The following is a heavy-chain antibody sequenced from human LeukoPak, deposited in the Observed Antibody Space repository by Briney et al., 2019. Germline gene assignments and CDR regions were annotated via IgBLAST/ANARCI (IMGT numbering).Heavy chain of an antibody. J-gene: IGHJ6*03. CDR2: IYYSGST. CDR3: ARGARRDSSSWYRSYYYMDV. D-gene: IGHD6-13*01. Sequence: SETLSLTCTVSGGSISSYYWSWIRQPPGKGLEWIGYIYYSGSTNYNPSLKSRVTISVDTSKNQFSLKLSSVTAADTAVYYCARGARRDSSSWYRSYYYMDVWGKGTTVTVSS. CDR1: GGSISSYY. V-gene: IGHV4-59*12.